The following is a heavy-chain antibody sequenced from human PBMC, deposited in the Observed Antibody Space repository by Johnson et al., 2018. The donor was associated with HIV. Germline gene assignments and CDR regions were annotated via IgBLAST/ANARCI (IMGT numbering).Heavy chain of an antibody. CDR1: GFTFSSYA. D-gene: IGHD2-15*01. J-gene: IGHJ3*02. V-gene: IGHV3-23*03. CDR3: ARSKDCSGDSCPDAFDI. CDR2: IYSGGST. Sequence: VQLVESGGGLVQPGGSLRLSCAASGFTFSSYAMSWVRQAPGKGLEWVSVIYSGGSTYYADSVKGRFTISRDNARNSLYLQMNSLRVEDTAVYYCARSKDCSGDSCPDAFDIWGQGTMVIVSS.